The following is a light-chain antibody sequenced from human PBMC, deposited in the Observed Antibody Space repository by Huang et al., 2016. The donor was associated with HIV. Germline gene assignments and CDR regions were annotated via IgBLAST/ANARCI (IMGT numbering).Light chain of an antibody. CDR1: QSVSSSD. V-gene: IGKV3-20*01. CDR3: QQYGSSYT. J-gene: IGKJ2*01. Sequence: EIVLTQSPGTLSLSPGERATLSCRASQSVSSSDLAWYQQKPGQAPRLRIYGASSRATGIPDRFSGSGSGTDITLTISRLEPEDFAVYYCQQYGSSYTFGQGTKLEIK. CDR2: GAS.